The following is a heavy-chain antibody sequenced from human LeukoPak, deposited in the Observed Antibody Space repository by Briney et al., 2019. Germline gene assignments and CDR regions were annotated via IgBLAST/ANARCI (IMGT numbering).Heavy chain of an antibody. J-gene: IGHJ4*02. CDR3: ARGGRVVGATSVDY. CDR1: GGSFSGYY. V-gene: IGHV4-34*01. Sequence: SEALSLTCAVYGGSFSGYYWSWIRQPPGKGLEWIGEINHSGSTNYNPSLKSRVTISVDTSKNQFSLKLSSVTAADTAVYYCARGGRVVGATSVDYWGQGTLVTVSS. CDR2: INHSGST. D-gene: IGHD1-26*01.